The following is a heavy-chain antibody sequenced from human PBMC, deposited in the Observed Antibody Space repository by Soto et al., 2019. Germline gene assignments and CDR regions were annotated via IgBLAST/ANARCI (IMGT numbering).Heavy chain of an antibody. D-gene: IGHD3-16*01. CDR1: GFIFSTSGSAFSRYA. V-gene: IGHV3-23*01. Sequence: VGSLRLSCAASGFIFSTSGSAFSRYAMTWVRQTPGKALEWVSSISGSGVRTYYSDSVRGRFTISRDNSKDRLYLEMNSVRAEDTAVYYCATPAYDYWGQGTLVTVSS. CDR3: ATPAYDY. CDR2: ISGSGVRT. J-gene: IGHJ4*02.